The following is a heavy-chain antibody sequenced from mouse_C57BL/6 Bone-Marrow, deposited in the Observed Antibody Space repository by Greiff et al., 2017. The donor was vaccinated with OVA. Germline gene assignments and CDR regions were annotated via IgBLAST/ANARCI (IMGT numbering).Heavy chain of an antibody. Sequence: EVHLVESGGGLVKPGGSLKLSCAASGFTFSDYGMHWVRQAPEKGLEWVAYISSGSSTIYYADTVKGRFTISRDNAKNTLFLQMTSLRSEDTAMYYCARGDYDYDGVDYWGQGTTLTVSS. CDR3: ARGDYDYDGVDY. D-gene: IGHD2-4*01. V-gene: IGHV5-17*01. CDR2: ISSGSSTI. J-gene: IGHJ2*01. CDR1: GFTFSDYG.